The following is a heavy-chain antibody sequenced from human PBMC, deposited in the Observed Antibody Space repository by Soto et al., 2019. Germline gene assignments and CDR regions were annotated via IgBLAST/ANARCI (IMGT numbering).Heavy chain of an antibody. Sequence: GGSLRLPCVVSGFTFSRYSINWVRQAPGKGLEWISFISNSGDTTYYADSVKGRFAISRDNVNNTLYLEMNSLKDEDTAVYYCAPDVVVTATLFGYWGQGTLVTVSS. CDR3: APDVVVTATLFGY. D-gene: IGHD2-21*02. CDR1: GFTFSRYS. V-gene: IGHV3-48*02. J-gene: IGHJ4*02. CDR2: ISNSGDTT.